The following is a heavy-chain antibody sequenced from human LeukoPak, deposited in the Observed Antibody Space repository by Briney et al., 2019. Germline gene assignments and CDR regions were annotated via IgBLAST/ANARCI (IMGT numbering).Heavy chain of an antibody. Sequence: PGGSLRLSCAASGFTFSSHVMHWVRQAPGKGLEYVSAISSNGGSTYYANSVKGRFTISRDNSKNTLYLQMGSLRAEDMAVYYCARDPGSFPGYYFDYWGQGTLVTVSS. D-gene: IGHD6-13*01. CDR3: ARDPGSFPGYYFDY. V-gene: IGHV3-64*01. CDR2: ISSNGGST. J-gene: IGHJ4*02. CDR1: GFTFSSHV.